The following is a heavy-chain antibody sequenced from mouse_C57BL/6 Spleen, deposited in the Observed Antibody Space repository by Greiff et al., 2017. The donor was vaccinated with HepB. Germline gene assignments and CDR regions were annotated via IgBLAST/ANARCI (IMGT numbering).Heavy chain of an antibody. V-gene: IGHV1-55*01. J-gene: IGHJ4*01. CDR1: GYTFTSYW. D-gene: IGHD1-2*01. CDR3: ARWRGITPYAMDY. CDR2: IYPGSGST. Sequence: QVQLQQPGAELVKPGASVKMSCKASGYTFTSYWITWVKQRPGQGLEWIGDIYPGSGSTNYNEKFKSKATLTVDTSSSTAYMQLSSLTSEDSAVYYCARWRGITPYAMDYWGQGTSVTVSS.